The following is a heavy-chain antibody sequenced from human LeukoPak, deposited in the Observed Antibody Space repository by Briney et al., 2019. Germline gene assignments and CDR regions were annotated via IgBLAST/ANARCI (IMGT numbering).Heavy chain of an antibody. Sequence: GGSLRLSCAASGFTFSSYAMSWVRQAPGKGLEWVSAISGSGGSTYYADSVKGRFTISRDNSKNTLYLQMNSLRAEDTAVYYCAKEQVRGVIIGRRYYFDYWGQGTLVTVSS. CDR3: AKEQVRGVIIGRRYYFDY. D-gene: IGHD3-10*01. J-gene: IGHJ4*02. V-gene: IGHV3-23*01. CDR1: GFTFSSYA. CDR2: ISGSGGST.